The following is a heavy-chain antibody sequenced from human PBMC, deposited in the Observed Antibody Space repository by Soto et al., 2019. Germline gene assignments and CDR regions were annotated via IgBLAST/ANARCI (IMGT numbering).Heavy chain of an antibody. V-gene: IGHV1-18*01. CDR1: GYTFTSYG. CDR3: ARDVPVGHYDFWRIDAFDI. CDR2: ISAYNGNT. J-gene: IGHJ3*02. D-gene: IGHD3-3*01. Sequence: GASVKVSCKASGYTFTSYGISWVRQAPGQGLEWMGWISAYNGNTNYAQKLQGRVTMTTDTSTSTAYMELRSLRSDDTAVYYCARDVPVGHYDFWRIDAFDIWGQGTMVTVSS.